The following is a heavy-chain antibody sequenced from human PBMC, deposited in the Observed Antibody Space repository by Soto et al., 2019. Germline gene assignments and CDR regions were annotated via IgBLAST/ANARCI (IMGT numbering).Heavy chain of an antibody. Sequence: LRLSCAASGFTFSDYYMSWICQAPGKGLEWVSYISSSGSTIYYADSVKGRFTISRDNAKNSLYLQMNSLRAEDTAVYYCARASSGSYYYYGMDVWGQGTTVTVSS. J-gene: IGHJ6*02. CDR3: ARASSGSYYYYGMDV. V-gene: IGHV3-11*01. CDR2: ISSSGSTI. D-gene: IGHD3-22*01. CDR1: GFTFSDYY.